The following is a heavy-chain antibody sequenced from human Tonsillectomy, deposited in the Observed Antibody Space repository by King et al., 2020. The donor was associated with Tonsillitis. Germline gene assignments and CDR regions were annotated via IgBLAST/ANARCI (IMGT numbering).Heavy chain of an antibody. CDR2: ISGSGDHT. CDR3: ARAGVLADY. V-gene: IGHV3-11*06. J-gene: IGHJ4*02. D-gene: IGHD2-15*01. Sequence: VQLVESGGGLVKPGGSLRLSCAASGFTFTDYYINWIRQAPGKGLEWVSYISGSGDHTNYGDSVRGRFTISRDNGRNSVFLQMSSLRAEDTAVYYCARAGVLADYWGQGTLVTVSS. CDR1: GFTFTDYY.